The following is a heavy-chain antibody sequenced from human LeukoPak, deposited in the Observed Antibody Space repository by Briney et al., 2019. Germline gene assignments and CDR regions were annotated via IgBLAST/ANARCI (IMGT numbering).Heavy chain of an antibody. Sequence: ASVNVSCTASGGTFSSSAISWVRQAPGQGLEWMGGIIPIFGTADYAQKFQGRATITADESTSTAYMEVSSLRSEDTAAYYCARGAVGYGDSYNYYNMDVWGQGTTVTVSS. D-gene: IGHD4-17*01. CDR1: GGTFSSSA. V-gene: IGHV1-69*13. J-gene: IGHJ6*02. CDR2: IIPIFGTA. CDR3: ARGAVGYGDSYNYYNMDV.